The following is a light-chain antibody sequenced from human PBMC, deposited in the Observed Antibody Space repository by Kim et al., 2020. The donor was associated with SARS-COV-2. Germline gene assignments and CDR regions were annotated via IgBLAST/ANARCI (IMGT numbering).Light chain of an antibody. J-gene: IGLJ2*01. V-gene: IGLV3-19*01. CDR3: NSRDSSGNVV. CDR2: GKN. Sequence: SSELPQDPAVSVALGQTVRITCQGDSLRSYYASWYQQKPGQAPVLVIYGKNNRPSGIPDRFSGSSSGNTASLTITGAQAEDEADYYCNSRDSSGNVVFGG. CDR1: SLRSYY.